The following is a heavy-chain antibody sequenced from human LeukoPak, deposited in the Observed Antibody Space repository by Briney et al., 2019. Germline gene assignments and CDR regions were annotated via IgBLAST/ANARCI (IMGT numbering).Heavy chain of an antibody. V-gene: IGHV3-48*03. Sequence: GGSLRLSCAASGFTVSSNYMNWVRQGPGKGLEWVSYISSSGDNIQYTDSVKGRFTISRDNARDSLFLQMNSLRADDTAAYYCVRRFDYWGQGTLVTVSS. J-gene: IGHJ4*02. CDR2: ISSSGDNI. CDR1: GFTVSSNY. CDR3: VRRFDY.